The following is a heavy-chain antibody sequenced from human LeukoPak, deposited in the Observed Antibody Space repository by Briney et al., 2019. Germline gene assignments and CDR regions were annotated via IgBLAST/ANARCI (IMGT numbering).Heavy chain of an antibody. CDR1: GFTFSSYW. Sequence: AGGSLRLSCAASGFTFSSYWMSWVRQAPGKGLEWIGEINHSGSTNYNPALKSRVTISLNTSKSQFFLKLSSVTAADTAVFYCARGRPRSLIVGTTRRSRAFDIWGQGTMVTVSS. D-gene: IGHD1-26*01. J-gene: IGHJ3*02. CDR2: INHSGST. V-gene: IGHV4-34*01. CDR3: ARGRPRSLIVGTTRRSRAFDI.